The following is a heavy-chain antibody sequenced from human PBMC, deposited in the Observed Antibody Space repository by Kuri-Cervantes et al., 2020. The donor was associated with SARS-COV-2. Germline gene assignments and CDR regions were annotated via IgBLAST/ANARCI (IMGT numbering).Heavy chain of an antibody. CDR1: GYSISSGYY. D-gene: IGHD3-3*01. CDR3: ARAGEWLFGDAFDI. J-gene: IGHJ3*02. V-gene: IGHV4-38-2*02. Sequence: SETLPLTCTVSGYSISSGYYWGWIRQPPGKGLEWIGSIYHSGCTYYNPSLKSRVTISVDTSKNQFSLKLSSVTAADTAVYYCARAGEWLFGDAFDIWGQGTMVTVSS. CDR2: IYHSGCT.